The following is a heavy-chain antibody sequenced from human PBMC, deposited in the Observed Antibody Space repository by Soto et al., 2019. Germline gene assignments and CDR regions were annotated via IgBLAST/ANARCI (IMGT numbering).Heavy chain of an antibody. CDR1: GGAFSSYA. V-gene: IGHV1-69*14. CDR3: ASPGDRSGWYCGI. Sequence: QVQLVQSGAEVKMPGSSVKVSCKASGGAFSSYAISWVRQAPGQGLEWMGGIIPIFGSPNYAQTFQGRVTVSQGKTTSTAYMELRSLGSEDTAMYYLASPGDRSGWYCGIWGQGTMVTVSS. CDR2: IIPIFGSP. D-gene: IGHD6-19*01. J-gene: IGHJ3*02.